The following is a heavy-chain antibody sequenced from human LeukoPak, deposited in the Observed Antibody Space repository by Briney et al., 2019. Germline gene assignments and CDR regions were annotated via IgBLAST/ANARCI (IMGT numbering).Heavy chain of an antibody. V-gene: IGHV3-20*04. D-gene: IGHD1-1*01. CDR2: INWNGGST. CDR3: ARDNGRVQLERRFDP. Sequence: GGSLRLSCAASGFTFDDYGMSWVRQAPGKGLEWVSGINWNGGSTGYADSVKGRFTISRDNAKNSLYLQVNSLRAEDTALYYCARDNGRVQLERRFDPWGQGTLVTVTS. CDR1: GFTFDDYG. J-gene: IGHJ5*02.